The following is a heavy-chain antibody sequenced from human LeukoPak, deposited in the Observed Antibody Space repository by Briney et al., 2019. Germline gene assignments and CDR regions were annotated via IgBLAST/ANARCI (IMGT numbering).Heavy chain of an antibody. J-gene: IGHJ4*02. D-gene: IGHD3-3*01. CDR1: GFTFSSYW. Sequence: GGSLRLSCAAPGFTFSSYWMYWVRHAPRKGLGWVSRINSDGSSTSYADSVKGRFNISRDNAKNTLYVQMNSLRAEDTAVYYCARGSYYDFWSGRHTPTDYWGQGTLVTVSS. V-gene: IGHV3-74*01. CDR2: INSDGSST. CDR3: ARGSYYDFWSGRHTPTDY.